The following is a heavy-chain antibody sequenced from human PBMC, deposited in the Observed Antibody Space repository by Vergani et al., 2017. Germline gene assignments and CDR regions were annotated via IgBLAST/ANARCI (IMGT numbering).Heavy chain of an antibody. J-gene: IGHJ4*01. V-gene: IGHV3-66*02. D-gene: IGHD2/OR15-2a*01. CDR3: TRSECRGTTCYAHFFDL. Sequence: LVESGGGLVQPGGSLRLSCAASSFSVSSHYMTWVRQAPGKGLEWVSVIKSDGRTSYAESVRGRFTISRDTSRNAVYLQMNILRVEDTGVYYCTRSECRGTTCYAHFFDLWGHGILVTVS. CDR1: SFSVSSHY. CDR2: IKSDGRT.